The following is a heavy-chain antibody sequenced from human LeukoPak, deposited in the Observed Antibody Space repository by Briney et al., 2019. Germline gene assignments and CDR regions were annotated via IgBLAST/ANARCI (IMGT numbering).Heavy chain of an antibody. CDR1: GFTFSDFG. CDR2: IRSKGNIYAT. D-gene: IGHD3-22*01. CDR3: TRFLDYYDSSGYYGIDY. V-gene: IGHV3-73*01. J-gene: IGHJ4*02. Sequence: PGGSLRLSCAASGFTFSDFGIHWFRQASGKGLEWVGRIRSKGNIYATAYAASVKGRFTISRDDSKNTAYLQMNSLRTEDTAVYYCTRFLDYYDSSGYYGIDYWGQGTLVTVSS.